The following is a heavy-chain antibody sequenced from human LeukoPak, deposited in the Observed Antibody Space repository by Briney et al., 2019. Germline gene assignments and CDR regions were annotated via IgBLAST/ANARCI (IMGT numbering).Heavy chain of an antibody. V-gene: IGHV3-48*01. CDR1: GFTFSTFN. J-gene: IGHJ4*02. D-gene: IGHD3-22*01. Sequence: PGGSLRLSCAASGFTFSTFNMNWVRQAPGKGLEWVSYISSSSGPIYYADSLKGRFTISRDNAKNSLYLQMNSLRAEDTAVYYCARAYDSSGNEPAFDYWGQGTLVTVSS. CDR2: ISSSSGPI. CDR3: ARAYDSSGNEPAFDY.